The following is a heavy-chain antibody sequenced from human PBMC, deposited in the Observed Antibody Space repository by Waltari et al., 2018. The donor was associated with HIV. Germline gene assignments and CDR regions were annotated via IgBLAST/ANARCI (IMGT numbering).Heavy chain of an antibody. V-gene: IGHV1-69*18. D-gene: IGHD3-3*01. CDR1: GGSFSNYA. Sequence: QVQIVQSGAEVKKPGSSVKVSCEASGGSFSNYAVSWVRQVPGQGLEWLGRVIPIFCSPDYPQKFDDRLTIVADEAINTAYMELSSLTSEDTAVYYCATGDGRNFGVVREYYHYGMDVWGQGTTVTVSS. J-gene: IGHJ6*02. CDR2: VIPIFCSP. CDR3: ATGDGRNFGVVREYYHYGMDV.